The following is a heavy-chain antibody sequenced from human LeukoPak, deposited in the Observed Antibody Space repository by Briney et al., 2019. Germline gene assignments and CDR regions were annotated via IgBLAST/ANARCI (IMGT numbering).Heavy chain of an antibody. CDR1: GDSVSGTNVA. CDR2: TIYRSEWHH. D-gene: IGHD3-10*01. CDR3: ARDRGPRLLWFGESAGVGANWFDP. V-gene: IGHV6-1*01. Sequence: SQTLSLTCAVSGDSVSGTNVAWNWIRQSPSGGLEWLGRTIYRSEWHHDYAVSVKSRITINPDTSKNQFSLQLNSVTPEDTAVYYCARDRGPRLLWFGESAGVGANWFDPWGQGTLVTVSS. J-gene: IGHJ5*02.